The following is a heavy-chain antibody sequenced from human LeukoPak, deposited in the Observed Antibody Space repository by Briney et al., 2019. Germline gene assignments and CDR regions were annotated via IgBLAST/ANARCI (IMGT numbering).Heavy chain of an antibody. CDR2: ISSSSSTI. Sequence: GGSLRLSCAASGFTFSTYSMNWVRQAPGKGLEWVSYISSSSSTIYYADSVKGRFTISRDNAKNPLYLQMNSLRDEDTAVYYCARANSWLHFDYWGQGTLVTVSS. CDR3: ARANSWLHFDY. V-gene: IGHV3-48*02. D-gene: IGHD5-12*01. CDR1: GFTFSTYS. J-gene: IGHJ4*02.